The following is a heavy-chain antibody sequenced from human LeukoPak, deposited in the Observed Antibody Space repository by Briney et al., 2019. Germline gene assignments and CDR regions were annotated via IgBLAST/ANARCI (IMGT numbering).Heavy chain of an antibody. CDR3: ARRGGSTGAAGHDAFDI. CDR2: IFTGDSDT. CDR1: GYSFTAYW. J-gene: IGHJ3*02. D-gene: IGHD6-13*01. Sequence: GESLKISCKGSGYSFTAYWIGWVRQMPGKGLEWMGIIFTGDSDTRYSPSFQGQVTISTDKSISTAYLQWNSLKASDTAMYYCARRGGSTGAAGHDAFDIWGQGTMATVS. V-gene: IGHV5-51*01.